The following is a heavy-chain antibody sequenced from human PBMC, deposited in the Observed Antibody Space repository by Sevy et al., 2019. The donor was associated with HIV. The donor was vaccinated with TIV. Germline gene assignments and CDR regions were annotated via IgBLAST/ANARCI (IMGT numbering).Heavy chain of an antibody. D-gene: IGHD3-10*01. J-gene: IGHJ6*02. CDR1: GFTFSSYA. V-gene: IGHV3-30-3*01. CDR3: ARDRSGWVRGAAGMDV. Sequence: GGSLRLSCAASGFTFSSYAMHWVRQAPGKGLEWVAVISYDGSNKYYADSVKGRFTIPRDNSKNTLYLQMNSLRAEDTAVYYCARDRSGWVRGAAGMDVWGQGTTVTVSS. CDR2: ISYDGSNK.